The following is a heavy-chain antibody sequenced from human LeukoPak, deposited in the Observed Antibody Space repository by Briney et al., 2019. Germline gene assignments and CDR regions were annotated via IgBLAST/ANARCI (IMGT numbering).Heavy chain of an antibody. Sequence: PGGSLRLSCAASGFTVSSNYMSWVRQAPGKGLEWVSVIYSGGSTYYADSVKGRFTISRDNSKNTLYLQMNSLRAEDTAVYYCARVPYYYDSSGYSYYFDYWGRGTLVTVSS. V-gene: IGHV3-66*01. CDR3: ARVPYYYDSSGYSYYFDY. CDR2: IYSGGST. CDR1: GFTVSSNY. J-gene: IGHJ4*02. D-gene: IGHD3-22*01.